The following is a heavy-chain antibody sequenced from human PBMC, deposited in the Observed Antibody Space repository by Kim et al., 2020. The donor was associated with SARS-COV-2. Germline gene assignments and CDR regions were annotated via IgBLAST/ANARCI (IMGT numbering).Heavy chain of an antibody. D-gene: IGHD3-10*01. CDR2: LSLDSDKI. CDR3: TKDNLPGGADV. J-gene: IGHJ4*02. CDR1: GFTFETYA. V-gene: IGHV3-9*01. Sequence: GGSLRLSCVVSGFTFETYAVHWVRQAPGKGLEWVAGLSLDSDKIGYADSVKGRFSISRDNAKNSVYLQMNSLRAEDTALYFCTKDNLPGGADVWGRGTLVTVSS.